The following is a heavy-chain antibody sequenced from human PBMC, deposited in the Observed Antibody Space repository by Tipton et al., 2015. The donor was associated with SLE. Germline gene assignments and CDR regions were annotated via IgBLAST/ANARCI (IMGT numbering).Heavy chain of an antibody. J-gene: IGHJ3*01. V-gene: IGHV1-69*05. CDR3: ARLELTAMLDAFDF. Sequence: QSGAEVKKPGSSVKVSCKAPGGTFSSSYALNWVRQAPGQGLEWMGGIIPMFGTTNYAPKFQGRVTITTDESTTIAYMELSSLEASDTAMYYCARLELTAMLDAFDFWGQGTMVTVSS. CDR2: IIPMFGTT. CDR1: GGTFSSSYA. D-gene: IGHD1-1*01.